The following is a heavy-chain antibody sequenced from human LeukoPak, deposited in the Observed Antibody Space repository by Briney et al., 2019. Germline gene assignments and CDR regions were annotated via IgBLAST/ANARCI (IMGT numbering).Heavy chain of an antibody. V-gene: IGHV4-39*07. CDR3: ARARDYYYDSSGYQGASDI. CDR2: ICFSGRT. Sequence: PSETLSLTCTVSGGSISSSDYCWGCIRQPPGKGLEWIGNICFSGRTYYNPSLKSRVTISEDTSKTHFSLKLSSVTAADTAVYYCARARDYYYDSSGYQGASDIWGQGTMVTVSS. D-gene: IGHD3-22*01. CDR1: GGSISSSDYC. J-gene: IGHJ3*02.